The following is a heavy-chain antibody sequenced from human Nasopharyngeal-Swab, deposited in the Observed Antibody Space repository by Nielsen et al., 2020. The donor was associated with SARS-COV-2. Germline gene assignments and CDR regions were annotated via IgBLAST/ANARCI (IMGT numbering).Heavy chain of an antibody. V-gene: IGHV1-24*01. CDR1: GYTLTELS. D-gene: IGHD1-26*01. Sequence: ASVKVSCKVSGYTLTELSMHWVRQAPGKGLEWMGGFDPEDGETIYAQKFQGRVTMTEDTSTDTAYMELSSLRSEDTAVYYCATGVFPPLSIVGATGWWFDPWGQGTLVTVSS. CDR2: FDPEDGET. CDR3: ATGVFPPLSIVGATGWWFDP. J-gene: IGHJ5*02.